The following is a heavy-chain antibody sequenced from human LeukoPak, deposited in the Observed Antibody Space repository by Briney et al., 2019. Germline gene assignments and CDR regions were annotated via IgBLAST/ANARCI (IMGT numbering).Heavy chain of an antibody. J-gene: IGHJ1*01. D-gene: IGHD3-22*01. Sequence: GGSLRLSCAASGFTFRRYAMHWVRQAPGKGLEWVAVISYDGSNKYYADSVKGRFTISRDNSKNTLYLQMNSLRAEDTAVYYCARNGDSSRYYVFQHWGQGTLVTVSS. CDR3: ARNGDSSRYYVFQH. CDR2: ISYDGSNK. CDR1: GFTFRRYA. V-gene: IGHV3-30*01.